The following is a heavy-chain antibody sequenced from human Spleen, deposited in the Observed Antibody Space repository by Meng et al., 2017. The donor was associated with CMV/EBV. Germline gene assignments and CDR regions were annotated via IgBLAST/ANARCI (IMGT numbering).Heavy chain of an antibody. CDR3: AKDILVGYFDY. J-gene: IGHJ4*02. V-gene: IGHV3-66*02. Sequence: GGSLRLSCAASGITVSSNYMSWVRQAPGKGLEWVSVIYSGDSTYYADSVMGRFTISRDNSKNTLYLQMNSLRAEDTAVYYCAKDILVGYFDYWGQGTLVTVSS. CDR2: IYSGDST. CDR1: GITVSSNY. D-gene: IGHD2-2*01.